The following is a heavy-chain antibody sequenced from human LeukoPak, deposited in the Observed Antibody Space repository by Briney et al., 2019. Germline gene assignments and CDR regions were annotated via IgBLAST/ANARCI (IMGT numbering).Heavy chain of an antibody. V-gene: IGHV4-4*07. Sequence: SETLSLTCAVYGGSFSGYYWSWIRQPAGKGLEWIGRIYTSGSTNYNPSLKSRVTMSVDTSKNQFSLKLSSVTAADTAVYYCARDVLSQQLGRGFDSWGQGTLVTVSS. J-gene: IGHJ4*02. CDR3: ARDVLSQQLGRGFDS. CDR1: GGSFSGYY. CDR2: IYTSGST. D-gene: IGHD6-13*01.